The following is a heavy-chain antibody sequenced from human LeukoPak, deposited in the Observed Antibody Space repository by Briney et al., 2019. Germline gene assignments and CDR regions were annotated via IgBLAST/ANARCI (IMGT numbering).Heavy chain of an antibody. CDR3: ARVSGESSGTSYSNQYFDY. CDR2: IVPILGKT. J-gene: IGHJ4*02. Sequence: GSSVKISCKASGGTFGTFLISWVRQAPGQGLDWMGGIVPILGKTNYAQKFQGRVTMTTDEPPTTAYMELSSLRSEDTAMYYCARVSGESSGTSYSNQYFDYWGQGSLVTVSS. CDR1: GGTFGTFL. D-gene: IGHD2-21*01. V-gene: IGHV1-69*16.